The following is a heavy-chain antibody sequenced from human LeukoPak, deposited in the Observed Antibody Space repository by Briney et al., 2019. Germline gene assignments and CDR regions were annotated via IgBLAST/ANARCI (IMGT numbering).Heavy chain of an antibody. V-gene: IGHV3-23*01. CDR2: ISGSGGST. CDR3: AKEKELHDS. D-gene: IGHD1-26*01. Sequence: PGGSLRLSCAASGFTFSTYAMSWVRQAPGKGLEWVSAISGSGGSTYYSDSVKGRFTISRDNSKNTLYLQMNSLESEDTAVYYCAKEKELHDSWGQGTLVTVSS. CDR1: GFTFSTYA. J-gene: IGHJ5*01.